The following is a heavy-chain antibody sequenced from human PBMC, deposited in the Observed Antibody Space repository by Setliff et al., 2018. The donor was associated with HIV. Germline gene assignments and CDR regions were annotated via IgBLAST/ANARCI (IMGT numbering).Heavy chain of an antibody. CDR1: GASISSGAYF. Sequence: SETLSLTCTVSGASISSGAYFWIWIRQHPGKGLEWMGYIYYTGSTYYNLSLKSRMIISLDTSKNQLFLTLNSVTAADTAVYYCAKDGISGGAYPPYYFDYWGHGTLVTVSS. CDR3: AKDGISGGAYPPYYFDY. J-gene: IGHJ4*01. V-gene: IGHV4-31*02. CDR2: IYYTGST. D-gene: IGHD2-15*01.